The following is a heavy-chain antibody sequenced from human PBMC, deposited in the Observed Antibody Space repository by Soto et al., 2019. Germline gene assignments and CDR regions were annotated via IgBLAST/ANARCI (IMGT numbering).Heavy chain of an antibody. V-gene: IGHV4-31*11. D-gene: IGHD2-8*02. CDR2: IYNRGGT. CDR3: ARDKITGLFDY. J-gene: IGHJ4*02. CDR1: GGSINRGDFF. Sequence: SETLSLTCVVSGGSINRGDFFWNWIRQHPERGLEWIGYIYNRGGTFYNPSPENRLTISMDNSKNLCSLQLTSMTAADTAVYYCARDKITGLFDYWGQGTLVTV.